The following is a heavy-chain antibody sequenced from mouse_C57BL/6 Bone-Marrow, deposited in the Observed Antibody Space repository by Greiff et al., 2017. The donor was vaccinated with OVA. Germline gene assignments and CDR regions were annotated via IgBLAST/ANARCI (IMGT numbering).Heavy chain of an antibody. V-gene: IGHV1-80*01. J-gene: IGHJ2*01. CDR1: GYAFSSYW. CDR3: ARYGTYYSNFYFDY. CDR2: IYPGDGDT. D-gene: IGHD2-5*01. Sequence: VKLQESGAELVKPGASVKISCKASGYAFSSYWMNWVKQRPGKGLEWIGQIYPGDGDTNYNGKFKGKATLTADKSSSTAYMQLSSLTSEDSAVYFCARYGTYYSNFYFDYWGQGTTLTVSS.